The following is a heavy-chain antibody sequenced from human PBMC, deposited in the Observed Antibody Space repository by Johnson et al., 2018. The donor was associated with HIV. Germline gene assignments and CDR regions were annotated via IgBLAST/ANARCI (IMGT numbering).Heavy chain of an antibody. CDR2: ISYDGINK. V-gene: IGHV3-30*03. CDR3: ARGSTVTTLSFCLLSRGPASSVLELGDNVRGLLGLRWAM. Sequence: QVQLVESGGGVVQPGRSLRLSCAASGFTFGSYGIHWVRQAPGKGLEWVAVISYDGINKYYAQSVKGRFTISRDNSKTTLYLQMNSLRADDTAVYDCARGSTVTTLSFCLLSRGPASSVLELGDNVRGLLGLRWAMWG. D-gene: IGHD4-11*01. J-gene: IGHJ1*01. CDR1: GFTFGSYG.